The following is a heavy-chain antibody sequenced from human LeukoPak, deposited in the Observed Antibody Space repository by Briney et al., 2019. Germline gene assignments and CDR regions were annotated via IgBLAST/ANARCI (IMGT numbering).Heavy chain of an antibody. Sequence: SVKVSCKASGFTFTSSAVQWVRQARGQRLEWIGWIVVGSGNTNYAQKFQERVTITRDMSTSTAYVELSSLRSEDTAVYYCAADLSSTPFDYLGQGTLVTVSS. J-gene: IGHJ4*02. CDR2: IVVGSGNT. CDR3: AADLSSTPFDY. D-gene: IGHD2-2*01. V-gene: IGHV1-58*01. CDR1: GFTFTSSA.